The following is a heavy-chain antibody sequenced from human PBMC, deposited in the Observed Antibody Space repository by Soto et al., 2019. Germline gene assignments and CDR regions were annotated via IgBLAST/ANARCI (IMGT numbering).Heavy chain of an antibody. CDR1: GGSFSGYY. Sequence: SETLSLTCAVYGGSFSGYYWSWIRQPPGKGLEWIGEINHSGSTNYNPSLKSRVTISVDTSKDQFSLKLSSVTAADTAVYYCARDDYGDYAAFDYWGQGTLVTVSS. CDR3: ARDDYGDYAAFDY. J-gene: IGHJ4*02. CDR2: INHSGST. V-gene: IGHV4-34*01. D-gene: IGHD4-17*01.